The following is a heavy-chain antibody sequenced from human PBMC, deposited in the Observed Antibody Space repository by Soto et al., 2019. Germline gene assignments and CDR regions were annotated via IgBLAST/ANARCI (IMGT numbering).Heavy chain of an antibody. CDR2: INPNSGGT. V-gene: IGHV1-2*04. Sequence: ASVKVSCKASGYTFTGYYMHWVRQAPGQGLEWMGWINPNSGGTNYAQKFQGWVTMTRDTSSSTAYMELSSLRSKDTAVYYCARGRGGIVVVVADLNRYGMDVWGQGTTVTVSS. J-gene: IGHJ6*02. CDR1: GYTFTGYY. CDR3: ARGRGGIVVVVADLNRYGMDV. D-gene: IGHD2-15*01.